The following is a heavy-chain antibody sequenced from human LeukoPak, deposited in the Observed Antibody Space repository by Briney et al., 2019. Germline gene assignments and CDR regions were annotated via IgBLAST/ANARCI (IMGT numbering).Heavy chain of an antibody. J-gene: IGHJ5*02. Sequence: GGSLRLSCVASGFTFSTYSMNWVRQAPGKGLEWVSYISGTSNTIYYADSVKGRFTISRDNAKNSLYLQMNSLRAEDTAVYYCARAPERRNWFDPWGQGTLVTVSS. V-gene: IGHV3-48*01. CDR1: GFTFSTYS. CDR3: ARAPERRNWFDP. CDR2: ISGTSNTI. D-gene: IGHD1-14*01.